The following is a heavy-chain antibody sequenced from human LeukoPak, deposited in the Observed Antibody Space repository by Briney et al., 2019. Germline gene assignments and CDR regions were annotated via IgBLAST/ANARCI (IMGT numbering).Heavy chain of an antibody. D-gene: IGHD5-24*01. Sequence: GGSLRLSCAASGFTFSSYGMHWVRQAPGQGLEWMGRINPNSGGTNYAQKFQGRVTMTRDTSISTAYMELSRLRSDDTAVYYCARERGWLQFNYWGQGTLVTVSS. V-gene: IGHV1-2*06. CDR1: GFTFSSYG. CDR2: INPNSGGT. J-gene: IGHJ4*02. CDR3: ARERGWLQFNY.